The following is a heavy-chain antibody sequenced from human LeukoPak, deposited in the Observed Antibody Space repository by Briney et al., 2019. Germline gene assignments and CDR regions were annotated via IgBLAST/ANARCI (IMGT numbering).Heavy chain of an antibody. Sequence: PGGSLRLSCAASGFTFNNYWMTWVRQAPGKGLEWVSAISGSGDSTFNADSVKGRFTISRDISKNTLYLQMNSLRAEDTALYYCATSTVAKYDYWGQGTLVAVSS. CDR1: GFTFNNYW. V-gene: IGHV3-23*01. CDR3: ATSTVAKYDY. J-gene: IGHJ4*02. CDR2: ISGSGDST. D-gene: IGHD4-11*01.